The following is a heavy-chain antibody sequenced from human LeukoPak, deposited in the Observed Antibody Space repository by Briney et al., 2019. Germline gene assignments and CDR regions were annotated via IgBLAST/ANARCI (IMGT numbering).Heavy chain of an antibody. D-gene: IGHD3-10*01. J-gene: IGHJ4*02. Sequence: GGSLRLSCAASGFTFSSYAMSWVRQAPGKGLEWVSAISGSGGSTYYADSVKGRFTTSRDNSKNTLYLQMNSLRAEDTAVYYCASVLWFGEQYYFDYWGQGTLVTVSS. CDR3: ASVLWFGEQYYFDY. V-gene: IGHV3-23*01. CDR2: ISGSGGST. CDR1: GFTFSSYA.